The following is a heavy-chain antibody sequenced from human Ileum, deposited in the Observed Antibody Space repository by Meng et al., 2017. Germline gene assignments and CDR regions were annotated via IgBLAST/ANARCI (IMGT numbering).Heavy chain of an antibody. CDR2: IKSDDGTT. D-gene: IGHD6-19*01. CDR3: LAYTSGWN. J-gene: IGHJ4*02. V-gene: IGHV3-74*01. Sequence: GESLKISCAAFGFDFSWNYMDWVRQVPGKGLVWVSRIKSDDGTTSYADSVRGRFTISRDNAKNILYLQMTNLRAEDTAVYYCLAYTSGWNWGQGTLVTVSS. CDR1: GFDFSWNY.